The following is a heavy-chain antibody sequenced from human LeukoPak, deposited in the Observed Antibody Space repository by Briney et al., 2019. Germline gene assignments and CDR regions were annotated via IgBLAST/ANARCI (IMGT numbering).Heavy chain of an antibody. J-gene: IGHJ4*02. Sequence: GGCLRLSCAASGFTFSSYAMSWVRQAPGKGLEWVSAISGSGGSTYYADSVKGRFTISRDNSKNTLYLQMNSLRAEDTAVYYCAKDGLYGSGSYLLHYYFDYWGQGTLVTVSS. CDR3: AKDGLYGSGSYLLHYYFDY. CDR2: ISGSGGST. V-gene: IGHV3-23*01. CDR1: GFTFSSYA. D-gene: IGHD3-10*01.